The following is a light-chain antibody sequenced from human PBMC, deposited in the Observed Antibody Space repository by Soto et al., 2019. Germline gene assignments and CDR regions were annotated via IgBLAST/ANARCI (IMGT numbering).Light chain of an antibody. CDR1: QSVRSSF. CDR2: GAS. J-gene: IGKJ1*01. CDR3: QQYVSSPWA. V-gene: IGKV3-20*01. Sequence: EIVLTQSPATLSLSPGEGATLSCRASQSVRSSFLAWYQQKPGQAPRLLIYGASRRATGIPDRFTGSGSGTDFTLTISRLEPEDFAVYYCQQYVSSPWAFGQGTKVDIK.